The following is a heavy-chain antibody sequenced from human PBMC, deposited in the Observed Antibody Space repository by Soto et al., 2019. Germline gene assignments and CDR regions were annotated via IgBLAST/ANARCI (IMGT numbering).Heavy chain of an antibody. D-gene: IGHD2-15*01. CDR1: GFTFSSYA. Sequence: EVQLLESGGGLVQPGGSLRLSCAASGFTFSSYAMRWVRQAPGKGLEWVSAISGSGGSTYYADSVKGRFTISRDNSKNTLYLQMNSLRAEDTAVYYCAKDSPYCSGGSCYCDYWGQGTLVTVSS. CDR3: AKDSPYCSGGSCYCDY. J-gene: IGHJ4*02. V-gene: IGHV3-23*01. CDR2: ISGSGGST.